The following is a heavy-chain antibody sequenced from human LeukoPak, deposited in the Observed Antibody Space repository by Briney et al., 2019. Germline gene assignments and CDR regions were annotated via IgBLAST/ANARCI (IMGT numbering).Heavy chain of an antibody. CDR3: AKEAAWGEWYFDY. CDR1: GFTFRNHG. D-gene: IGHD3-10*01. J-gene: IGHJ4*02. Sequence: GRSLRLSCVVSGFTFRNHGMHWVRQAPGKGLEWVAVIADDGRAKFYADSVKGRFTISRDNSKNTLYLQMNSLRAEDTAVYYCAKEAAWGEWYFDYWGQGTLVTVSS. CDR2: IADDGRAK. V-gene: IGHV3-30*18.